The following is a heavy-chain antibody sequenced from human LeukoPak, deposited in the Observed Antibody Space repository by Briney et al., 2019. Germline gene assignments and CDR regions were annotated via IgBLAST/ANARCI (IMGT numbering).Heavy chain of an antibody. CDR2: IQQGGSER. Sequence: GGSLRLSCAASGFTFRSYWMTSVRQAPGQGLEWVANIQQGGSERYYVDSVRGRFTVSRDHARNSVYLQLNSLRVDDTAVYFWVRETGGIGSYLDFWGQGTLVTVSS. V-gene: IGHV3-7*01. J-gene: IGHJ4*02. D-gene: IGHD1-26*01. CDR1: GFTFRSYW. CDR3: VRETGGIGSYLDF.